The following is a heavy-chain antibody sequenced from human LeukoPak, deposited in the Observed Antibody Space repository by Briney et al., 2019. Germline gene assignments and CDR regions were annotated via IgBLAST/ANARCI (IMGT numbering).Heavy chain of an antibody. CDR3: ARPYDTYAFDI. CDR1: GFTFSSYA. CDR2: ISSNGGST. D-gene: IGHD3-22*01. J-gene: IGHJ3*02. V-gene: IGHV3-64*01. Sequence: GGSLRLSCAAPGFTFSSYAMHWVRQAPGKGLEHGSAISSNGGSTYYANSVKGRFTISRDNSKNTLYLQMGSLRPEDMAVYYCARPYDTYAFDIWGQGTMVTVSS.